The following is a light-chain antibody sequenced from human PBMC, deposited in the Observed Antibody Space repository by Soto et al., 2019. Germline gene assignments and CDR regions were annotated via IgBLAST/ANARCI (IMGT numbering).Light chain of an antibody. J-gene: IGKJ2*01. V-gene: IGKV3-15*01. CDR2: GAF. CDR3: HQYDTWPYT. CDR1: QISGTN. Sequence: ENVLTQSPATLSVSPGERATLSCRTSQISGTNLAWYQQKPGQAPRLLIYGAFIRAPGFPVRFRGTGSGSEFTLTISSLQNEAGALYYCHQYDTWPYTFGQGNNLEIK.